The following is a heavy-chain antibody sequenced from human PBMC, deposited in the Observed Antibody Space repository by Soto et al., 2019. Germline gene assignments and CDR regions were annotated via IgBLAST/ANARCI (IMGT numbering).Heavy chain of an antibody. D-gene: IGHD5-18*01. Sequence: QVQLVESGGGVVQPGRSLRLSCAASGFTFNNYAMHWVRQAPGKGLEWVALISYDGSNKYYADSVKGRFTISRDNSKNTLYLKMNSLRAEDTAVYYCARDHLWGTAMVLWYFDLWGRGTLVTVSS. CDR1: GFTFNNYA. J-gene: IGHJ2*01. CDR2: ISYDGSNK. CDR3: ARDHLWGTAMVLWYFDL. V-gene: IGHV3-30-3*01.